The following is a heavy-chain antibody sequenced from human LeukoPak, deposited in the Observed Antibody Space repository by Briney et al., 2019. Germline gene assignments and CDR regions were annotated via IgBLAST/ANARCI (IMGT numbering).Heavy chain of an antibody. V-gene: IGHV4-59*01. D-gene: IGHD2-2*01. Sequence: SETLSLTCTVSGGSISSYYWSWIRQPPGKGLEWIGYIYYSGSTNYNPSLKSRVTISVDTSKNQFSLKLSSVTAADTAVYYCARVRGYCSSTSCLSPNYYYYYMDVWGKGTTVAISS. CDR3: ARVRGYCSSTSCLSPNYYYYYMDV. CDR1: GGSISSYY. J-gene: IGHJ6*03. CDR2: IYYSGST.